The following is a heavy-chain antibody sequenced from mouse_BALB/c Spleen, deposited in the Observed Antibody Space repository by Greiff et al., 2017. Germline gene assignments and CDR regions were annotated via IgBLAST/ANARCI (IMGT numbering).Heavy chain of an antibody. CDR3: ARGIYYEYYAMDY. V-gene: IGHV5-4*02. CDR1: GFTFSDYY. Sequence: EVKLMESGGGLVKPGGSLKLSCAASGFTFSDYYMYWVRQTPEKRLEWVATISDGGSFTYYPDIVKGRFTISRDNAKNNLYLQMSSLKSEDTAMYYCARGIYYEYYAMDYWGQGTSVTVSS. J-gene: IGHJ4*01. CDR2: ISDGGSFT. D-gene: IGHD2-4*01.